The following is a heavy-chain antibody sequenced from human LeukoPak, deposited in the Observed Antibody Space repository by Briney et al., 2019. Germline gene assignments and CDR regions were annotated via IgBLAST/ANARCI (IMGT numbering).Heavy chain of an antibody. V-gene: IGHV3-66*01. CDR1: EFSVGSNY. Sequence: GGSLRLSCAASEFSVGSNYMTWVRQAPGKGLEWVSLIYSGGSTYYADSVKGRFTISRDNSKNTLCLQMSSLRAEDTAVYYCARDAVKSYYYGSGSYSNAIDYWGQGTLVTVSS. CDR3: ARDAVKSYYYGSGSYSNAIDY. D-gene: IGHD3-10*01. J-gene: IGHJ4*02. CDR2: IYSGGST.